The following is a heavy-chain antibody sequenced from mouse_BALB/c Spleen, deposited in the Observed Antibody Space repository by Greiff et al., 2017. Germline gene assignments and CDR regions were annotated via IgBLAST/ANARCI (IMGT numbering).Heavy chain of an antibody. CDR3: GGGRGGDYYAMDY. D-gene: IGHD3-3*01. CDR2: IWSGGST. V-gene: IGHV2-2*02. J-gene: IGHJ4*01. Sequence: VKLVESGPGLVQPSQSLSITCTVSGFSFTSYGVHWVRQSPGKGLEWLGVIWSGGSTDYNAAFISRLSISKDNSKSQVFFKMNSLQANDTAKYYCGGGRGGDYYAMDYWGQGTSVTVSS. CDR1: GFSFTSYG.